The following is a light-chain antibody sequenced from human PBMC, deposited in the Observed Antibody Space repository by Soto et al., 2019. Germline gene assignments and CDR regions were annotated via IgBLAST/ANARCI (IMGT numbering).Light chain of an antibody. Sequence: QSALTQPASVSGSHGQSITISCTGTSSDVGGYKFVSWYQQHPGKAPKLMIYGVSNRPSGVSDRFSGSKSGNTASLTISGPQAEDAADYYCSSYTSSSAVLFGGGTKLTVL. V-gene: IGLV2-14*01. CDR1: SSDVGGYKF. CDR3: SSYTSSSAVL. J-gene: IGLJ3*02. CDR2: GVS.